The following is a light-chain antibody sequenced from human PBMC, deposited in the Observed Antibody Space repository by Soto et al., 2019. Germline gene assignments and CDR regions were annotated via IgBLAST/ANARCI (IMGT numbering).Light chain of an antibody. CDR2: GAS. CDR1: QSVSTN. CDR3: QQRSNWPPN. V-gene: IGKV3-11*01. Sequence: EIVMTQSPVTLSVSPGERATLSCRASQSVSTNLAWYQHKPGQAPRLLIYGASNRATGIPARFSGSGSGTDFTLTISSLEPEDFAVYYCQQRSNWPPNFGQGTRLEIK. J-gene: IGKJ5*01.